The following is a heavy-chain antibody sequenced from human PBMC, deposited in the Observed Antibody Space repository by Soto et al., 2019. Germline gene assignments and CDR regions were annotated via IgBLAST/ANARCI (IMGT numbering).Heavy chain of an antibody. V-gene: IGHV3-23*01. CDR2: IGESGTPT. D-gene: IGHD2-2*01. J-gene: IGHJ6*02. Sequence: EVQLLESGGGLVQPGGSLRLSCAASGLTFSSYAMKWVRQAPGKGLECVSLIGESGTPTYYADSVKGRFTISRDNSGNTLFLEMYSLRAEDTAVYYCARYIPGVRYYGMDVWGQGTTVTVSS. CDR3: ARYIPGVRYYGMDV. CDR1: GLTFSSYA.